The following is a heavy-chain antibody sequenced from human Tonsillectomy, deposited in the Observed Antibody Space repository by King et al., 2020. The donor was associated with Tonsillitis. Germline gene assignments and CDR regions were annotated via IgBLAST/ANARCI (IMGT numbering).Heavy chain of an antibody. D-gene: IGHD5-18*01. CDR1: GFPFNTYA. V-gene: IGHV3-49*03. Sequence: VQLVESGGGLVQPGRSLRLSCTASGFPFNTYAMSWFRQAPGEGLGWGSFIRRKAYGGTVEYAGSVRGRFTISRADSKSIAYLQMNSLKTEDTAVYYCARERVTASWFDPWGQGTLVTVSS. CDR2: IRRKAYGGTV. CDR3: ARERVTASWFDP. J-gene: IGHJ5*02.